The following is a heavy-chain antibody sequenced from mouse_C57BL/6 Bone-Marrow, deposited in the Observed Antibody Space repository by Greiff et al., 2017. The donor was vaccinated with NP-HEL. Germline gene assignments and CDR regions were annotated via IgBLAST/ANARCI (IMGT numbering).Heavy chain of an antibody. D-gene: IGHD2-4*01. CDR1: GYAFSSYW. CDR3: ARWGDYGGYWYFDV. J-gene: IGHJ1*03. Sequence: QVQLKQSGAELVKPGASVKISCKASGYAFSSYWMNWVKQRPGKGLEWIGQIYPGDGDTNYNGKFKGKATLTADKSSSTAYMQLSSLTSEDSAVYFWARWGDYGGYWYFDVWGTGTTVTVSS. CDR2: IYPGDGDT. V-gene: IGHV1-80*01.